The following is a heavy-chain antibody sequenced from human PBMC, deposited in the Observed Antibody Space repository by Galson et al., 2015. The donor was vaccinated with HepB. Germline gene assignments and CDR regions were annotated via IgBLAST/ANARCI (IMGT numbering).Heavy chain of an antibody. V-gene: IGHV3-23*01. J-gene: IGHJ4*02. CDR1: GFTFSSYA. CDR3: AAQSLCGGDCYVPFDY. Sequence: SLRLSCAASGFTFSSYAMSWVRQAPGKGLEWVSAISGSGGSTYYADSVKGRFTISRDNSKNTLYLQMNSLRAEDTAVYYCAAQSLCGGDCYVPFDYWGQGTLVTVSS. D-gene: IGHD2-21*01. CDR2: ISGSGGST.